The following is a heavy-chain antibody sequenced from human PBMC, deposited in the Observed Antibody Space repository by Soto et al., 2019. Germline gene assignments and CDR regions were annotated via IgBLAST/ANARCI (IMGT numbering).Heavy chain of an antibody. D-gene: IGHD3-16*02. CDR3: ARHRASLGDYVWGSYRSDWFDP. Sequence: QLQLQESGPGLVKPSETLSLTCTVSGGSISSSSYYWGWIRQPPGKGLEWIGSIYYSGSTYYNPSLQSRVTISVDTSKNQFSLKLSSVTAADTAVYYCARHRASLGDYVWGSYRSDWFDPWGQGTLVTVSS. CDR2: IYYSGST. J-gene: IGHJ5*02. CDR1: GGSISSSSYY. V-gene: IGHV4-39*01.